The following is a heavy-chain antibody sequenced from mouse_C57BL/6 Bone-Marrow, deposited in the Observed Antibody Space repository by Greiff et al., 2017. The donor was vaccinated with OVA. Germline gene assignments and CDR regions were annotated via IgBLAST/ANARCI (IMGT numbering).Heavy chain of an antibody. CDR1: GFNIKDDY. Sequence: VHVKQSGAELVRPGASVKLSCTASGFNIKDDYMHWVKQRPEQGLEWIGWIDPENGDTEYASKFQGKATITADTSSNTAYLQLSSLTSEDTAVYYCTTSYDFPGAYWGQGTLVTVSA. V-gene: IGHV14-4*01. D-gene: IGHD2-4*01. CDR3: TTSYDFPGAY. CDR2: IDPENGDT. J-gene: IGHJ3*01.